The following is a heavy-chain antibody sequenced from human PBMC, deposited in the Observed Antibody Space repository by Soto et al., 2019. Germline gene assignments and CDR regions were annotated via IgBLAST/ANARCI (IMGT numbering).Heavy chain of an antibody. CDR1: GFAFSSYA. J-gene: IGHJ4*02. CDR3: ARDQIPGPPDYCDY. V-gene: IGHV3-30-3*01. CDR2: ISYNGDTT. Sequence: QVQLVESGGDVVQPGRSLRLSCEASGFAFSSYAMHWVRQAPGKGLEWVAVISYNGDTTYYAESVKGRFTISRDNSKNTLYLQMNSLRAEDTAVYYCARDQIPGPPDYCDYWGQGTLVTVSS.